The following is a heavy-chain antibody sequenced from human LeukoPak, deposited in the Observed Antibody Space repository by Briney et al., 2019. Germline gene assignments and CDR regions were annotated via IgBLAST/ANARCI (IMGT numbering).Heavy chain of an antibody. J-gene: IGHJ4*02. Sequence: ASVKVSCKASGYTFTSYGISWVRQAPGQGLEWMGWISAYNGNTNYAQKLQGRVTMTTDTSTSAAYMELRSLRSDDTAVYYCARDSPYYGSGRYYFDYWGQGTLVTVSS. CDR3: ARDSPYYGSGRYYFDY. D-gene: IGHD3-10*01. V-gene: IGHV1-18*01. CDR1: GYTFTSYG. CDR2: ISAYNGNT.